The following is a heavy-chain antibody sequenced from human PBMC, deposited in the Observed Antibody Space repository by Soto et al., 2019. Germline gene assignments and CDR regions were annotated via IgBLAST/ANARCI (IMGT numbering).Heavy chain of an antibody. V-gene: IGHV3-23*01. J-gene: IGHJ4*02. CDR1: GFTFSSYA. Sequence: PVGSLRLSCVASGFTFSSYAMSWVRQAPGKGLEWVSAISGSGGSTYYADSVKGRFTISRDNSKNTLYLQMNSLRAEDTAVYYCAKAPPVLLWFGELADYCGQGTLVTVSS. CDR2: ISGSGGST. D-gene: IGHD3-10*01. CDR3: AKAPPVLLWFGELADY.